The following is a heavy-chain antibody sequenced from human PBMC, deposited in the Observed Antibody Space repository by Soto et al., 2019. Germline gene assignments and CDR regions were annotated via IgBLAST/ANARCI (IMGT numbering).Heavy chain of an antibody. CDR1: GGSMTNYC. V-gene: IGHV4-59*08. CDR2: LYYTGST. D-gene: IGHD6-13*01. Sequence: SETLSLTCTVSGGSMTNYCWSWVRQTPGKGLEWIGYLYYTGSTNNNPSLRSRVTISADKSISTAYLQWSSLKASDTAMYYCARHSSSWNYYYYYGMDVWGQGTTVTVSS. CDR3: ARHSSSWNYYYYYGMDV. J-gene: IGHJ6*02.